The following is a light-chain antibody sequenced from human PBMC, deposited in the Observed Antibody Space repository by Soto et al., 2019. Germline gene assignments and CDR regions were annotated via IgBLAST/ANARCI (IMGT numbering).Light chain of an antibody. Sequence: SYELTQPPSVSVSPGQTARITCSGDKLGDKYACWYQQKPGQSPVLVIYQDTKRPSGIPERFSGSNSANTATLTISGTQYMDEADYFCQAWDSITRVFGGGTKLTVL. CDR2: QDT. CDR3: QAWDSITRV. J-gene: IGLJ3*02. V-gene: IGLV3-1*01. CDR1: KLGDKY.